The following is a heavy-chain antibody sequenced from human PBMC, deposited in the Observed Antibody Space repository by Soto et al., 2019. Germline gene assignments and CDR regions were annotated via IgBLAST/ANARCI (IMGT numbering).Heavy chain of an antibody. Sequence: QVHLVESGGGVVQPGGSLRLSCAASGFPFSNYALNWVRQAPGKGLEWVTIISYHGTDTEYADSVKGRFTISRDNSKNMMYLQMDSLKAEDTAVDYCVRGIPPYCGGDCPPLYLDYWGQGILVTVSS. J-gene: IGHJ4*02. D-gene: IGHD2-21*02. CDR2: ISYHGTDT. CDR3: VRGIPPYCGGDCPPLYLDY. V-gene: IGHV3-30-3*01. CDR1: GFPFSNYA.